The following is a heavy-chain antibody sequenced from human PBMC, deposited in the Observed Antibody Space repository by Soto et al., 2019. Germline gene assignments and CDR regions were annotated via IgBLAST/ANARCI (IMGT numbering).Heavy chain of an antibody. J-gene: IGHJ4*02. Sequence: SETLSLTYAVYGGSFSGYYWTWIRQPPGKGLEWVGETGHSGSATYSPSLKSRVTISVDTSNNQFSLNLNSVTAADTAVYFCARDFAYFDSWGQGTLVTVSS. CDR1: GGSFSGYY. CDR3: ARDFAYFDS. V-gene: IGHV4-34*01. CDR2: TGHSGSA. D-gene: IGHD3-3*01.